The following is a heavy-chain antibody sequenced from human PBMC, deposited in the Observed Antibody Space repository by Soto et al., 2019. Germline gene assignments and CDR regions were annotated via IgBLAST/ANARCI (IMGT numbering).Heavy chain of an antibody. V-gene: IGHV3-21*01. CDR3: ARGFFGVVPRPHDY. Sequence: GGSLRLSCAASGFTFSSYSMNWVRQAPGKGLEWVSSISSSSSYIYYADSVKGRFTISRDNAKNSLYLQMNSLRAEDTAVYYCARGFFGVVPRPHDYWGQGTLVTGSS. CDR2: ISSSSSYI. J-gene: IGHJ4*02. D-gene: IGHD3-3*01. CDR1: GFTFSSYS.